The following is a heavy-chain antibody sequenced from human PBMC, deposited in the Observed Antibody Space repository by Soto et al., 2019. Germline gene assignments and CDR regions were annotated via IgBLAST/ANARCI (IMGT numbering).Heavy chain of an antibody. V-gene: IGHV1-3*01. Sequence: VASVKVSCKASGYTFTSYAMHWVCQAPGQRLEWMGWINAGNGNTKYSQKFQGRVTITRDTSASTAYMELSSLRSEDTAVYYCGTSGTTAYYYGMDVWGQGTTVTVSS. D-gene: IGHD1-7*01. J-gene: IGHJ6*02. CDR2: INAGNGNT. CDR1: GYTFTSYA. CDR3: GTSGTTAYYYGMDV.